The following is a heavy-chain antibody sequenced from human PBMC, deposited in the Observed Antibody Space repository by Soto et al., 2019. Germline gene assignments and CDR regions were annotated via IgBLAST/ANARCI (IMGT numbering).Heavy chain of an antibody. CDR1: GFAFSSYA. J-gene: IGHJ4*02. D-gene: IGHD3-3*01. Sequence: GGSLRLSCAASGFAFSSYAMTWVRQVPGKGLEWVSVISGRGTTTYYADSVKGRFTISRDNSEHTLYLQMNSLRVDDTALYYCAKVGGGPRNYDFWGISPVRYYFDYWGQGALVTVSS. V-gene: IGHV3-23*01. CDR3: AKVGGGPRNYDFWGISPVRYYFDY. CDR2: ISGRGTTT.